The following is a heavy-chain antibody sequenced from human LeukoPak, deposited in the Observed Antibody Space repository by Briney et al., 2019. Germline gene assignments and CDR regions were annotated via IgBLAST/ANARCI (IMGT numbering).Heavy chain of an antibody. CDR2: ISSSGSTT. V-gene: IGHV3-48*03. CDR3: ASTTEGYFDY. J-gene: IGHJ4*02. D-gene: IGHD4-11*01. Sequence: GGSLRLSCAASGFTFSSYEMNWVRQAPGKGLEWVSYISSSGSTTYYADSVKGRFTISRDNSKNTLYLQMNSLRAEDTAVYYCASTTEGYFDYWGQGTLVTVSS. CDR1: GFTFSSYE.